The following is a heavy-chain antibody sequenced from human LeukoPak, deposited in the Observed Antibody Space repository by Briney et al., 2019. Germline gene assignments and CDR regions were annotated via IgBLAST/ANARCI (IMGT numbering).Heavy chain of an antibody. CDR3: ASVVVAATLASYYFDY. V-gene: IGHV3-23*01. CDR2: ISGSGGST. J-gene: IGHJ4*02. Sequence: GGSLRLSCAASGFTFSSYAMSWVRQAPGKGLEWVSAISGSGGSTYYADSVKGRFTISRDNSKNTLYLQMNSLRAEDTAVYYCASVVVAATLASYYFDYWGQGTLVTVSS. CDR1: GFTFSSYA. D-gene: IGHD2-15*01.